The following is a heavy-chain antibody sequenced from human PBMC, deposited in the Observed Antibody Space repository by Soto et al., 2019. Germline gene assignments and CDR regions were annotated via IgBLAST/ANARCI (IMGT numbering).Heavy chain of an antibody. CDR2: ISPSSSTI. D-gene: IGHD3-22*01. V-gene: IGHV3-48*02. Sequence: EVQLVESGGGLVRPGGSLRLSCAASGFTFSSYSMNWFRQAPGKGLEWLSYISPSSSTIYYADSVKGLFTISRDNAKNSLFLHVTSLGDEDTAVYYCARDFDSLNDYWGQVTLVTVSS. CDR1: GFTFSSYS. CDR3: ARDFDSLNDY. J-gene: IGHJ4*02.